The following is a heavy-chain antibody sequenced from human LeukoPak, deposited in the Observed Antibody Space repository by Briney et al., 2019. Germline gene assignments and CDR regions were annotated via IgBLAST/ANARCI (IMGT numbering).Heavy chain of an antibody. CDR2: INPNSGGT. Sequence: ASVKVSCKASGYTFTGYYMHWVRQAPGQGLELMGCINPNSGGTNYAQKFQGRVTMTRDTSISTAYMELSRLRSDDTAVYYCARNYDFWRGYDPNWFDPWGQGTLVTVSS. CDR1: GYTFTGYY. J-gene: IGHJ5*02. V-gene: IGHV1-2*02. D-gene: IGHD3-3*01. CDR3: ARNYDFWRGYDPNWFDP.